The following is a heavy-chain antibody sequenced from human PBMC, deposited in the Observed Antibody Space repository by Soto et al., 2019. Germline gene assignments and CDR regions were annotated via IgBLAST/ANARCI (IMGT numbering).Heavy chain of an antibody. CDR2: MDYSGT. D-gene: IGHD3-3*02. CDR1: GASISSYY. CDR3: ARYQPGSAFFERAFDI. Sequence: PSEPLSLTCTVSGASISSYYWSWVRQPPGKGLEWIGYMDYSGTKNNPSLKRRVTLSMDTSNNQFSLKLSSVTAADTTVYYCARYQPGSAFFERAFDIWGQGTMVTVSS. J-gene: IGHJ3*02. V-gene: IGHV4-59*01.